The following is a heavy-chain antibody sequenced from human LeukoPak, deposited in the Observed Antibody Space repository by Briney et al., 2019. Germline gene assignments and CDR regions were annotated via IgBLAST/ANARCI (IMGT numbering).Heavy chain of an antibody. J-gene: IGHJ3*02. D-gene: IGHD6-13*01. CDR1: GFTFSSYA. CDR2: ICGSGGSK. V-gene: IGHV3-23*01. Sequence: GGSLRLSCAASGFTFSSYAMSWVRQAPGKGLEWVAAICGSGGSKYYADSVKGRFTISRDNSKNTLYLQINSLRADDTADYYCAKVCNTGGCSWYEATPDPFDIWGQGTMVTVSS. CDR3: AKVCNTGGCSWYEATPDPFDI.